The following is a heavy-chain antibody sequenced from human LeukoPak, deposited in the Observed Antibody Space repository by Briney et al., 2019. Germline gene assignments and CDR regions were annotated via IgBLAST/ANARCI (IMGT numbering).Heavy chain of an antibody. D-gene: IGHD6-13*01. J-gene: IGHJ4*02. CDR3: AIGRGGQQLGDY. CDR2: IYPDDSDT. Sequence: GESLKISCKHSEYSFPNYCIGWVRQMPGKGLEWMGIIYPDDSDTRYSPSFQGQVTISADKSISTAYLQWSSLKASDTAMYYCAIGRGGQQLGDYWGQGTLVTVSS. CDR1: EYSFPNYC. V-gene: IGHV5-51*01.